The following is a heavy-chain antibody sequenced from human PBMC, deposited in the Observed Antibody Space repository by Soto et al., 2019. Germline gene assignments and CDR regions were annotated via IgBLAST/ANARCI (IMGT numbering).Heavy chain of an antibody. J-gene: IGHJ5*02. V-gene: IGHV4-39*01. CDR1: GGSISSSSYY. CDR3: ARHIDGWFDP. CDR2: IYYSGST. Sequence: QLQLQESGPGLVKPSETLSLTCTVSGGSISSSSYYWGWIRQPPGKGLEWIGSIYYSGSTYYNPSLSSRVIISVDTSKNQSYLTLSSVTAADTAVYYCARHIDGWFDPWGQGTLVTVSS. D-gene: IGHD2-15*01.